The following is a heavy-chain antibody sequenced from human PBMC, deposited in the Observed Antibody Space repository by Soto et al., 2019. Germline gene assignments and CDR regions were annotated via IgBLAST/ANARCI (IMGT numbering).Heavy chain of an antibody. CDR3: ARVCGGDCHYGMDV. CDR2: MYYSGST. Sequence: QVQLQESGPGLVKPSQTLSLTCTISGGSISSGGYYWSWIRQHPGKGLEWIGYMYYSGSTYYNPSLKRRITISADTSKNQFSLKLSSVTAADTAVYYCARVCGGDCHYGMDVWGQGTTVTVSS. D-gene: IGHD2-21*02. J-gene: IGHJ6*02. V-gene: IGHV4-31*03. CDR1: GGSISSGGYY.